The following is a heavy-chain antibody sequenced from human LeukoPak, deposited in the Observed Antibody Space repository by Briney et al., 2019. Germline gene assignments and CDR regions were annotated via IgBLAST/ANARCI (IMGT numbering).Heavy chain of an antibody. Sequence: GGSLRLSCAASGFTFSGYSMNWVRQAPGKGLEWVSYISSTSSTIYYADSVKGRFTISRDNAKNSLYLQMNSLRAEDTAVYYCAREYYYKTDYWGQGTLVTVSS. D-gene: IGHD3-10*01. CDR2: ISSTSSTI. V-gene: IGHV3-48*04. CDR1: GFTFSGYS. J-gene: IGHJ4*02. CDR3: AREYYYKTDY.